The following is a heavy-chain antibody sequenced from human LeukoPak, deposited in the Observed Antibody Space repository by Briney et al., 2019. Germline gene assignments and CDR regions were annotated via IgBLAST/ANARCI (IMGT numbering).Heavy chain of an antibody. CDR3: VRGRGAI. J-gene: IGHJ3*02. CDR1: GFALNMYS. CDR2: IKQDGSEK. D-gene: IGHD1-26*01. V-gene: IGHV3-7*05. Sequence: GGSLRLSCVASGFALNMYSMMWVRQAPGEGLEWVANIKQDGSEKYFLDSVKGRFTISRDNARKSLNLQMNSLRAEDTALYYCVRGRGAIWGQGTMVTVSS.